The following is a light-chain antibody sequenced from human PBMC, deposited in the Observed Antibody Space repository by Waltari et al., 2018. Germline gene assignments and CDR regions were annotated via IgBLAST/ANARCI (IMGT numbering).Light chain of an antibody. J-gene: IGKJ5*01. CDR2: EAS. Sequence: EIVMTQSPATLSVSPGERATLSCRASQSVFSNVAWYQQKPGQAPRLLMYEASIRATGISAKFRGSGSWTEFTLTISSVQSEDFAVYYCQQYNRWPPITFGQGTRLEIK. CDR1: QSVFSN. CDR3: QQYNRWPPIT. V-gene: IGKV3-15*01.